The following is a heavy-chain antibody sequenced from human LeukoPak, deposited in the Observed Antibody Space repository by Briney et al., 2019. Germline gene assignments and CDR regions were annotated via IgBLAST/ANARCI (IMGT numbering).Heavy chain of an antibody. Sequence: GGSLRLSCAASGFTFSSYSMNWVRQAPGKGLEWVSSISGSSSYIYYADSVKGRFTISRDNAKNSLYLQMNSLRAEDTALYYCASSWGSSWYLDYWGKGTLVTVPS. CDR3: ASSWGSSWYLDY. CDR2: ISGSSSYI. D-gene: IGHD6-13*01. V-gene: IGHV3-21*01. J-gene: IGHJ4*02. CDR1: GFTFSSYS.